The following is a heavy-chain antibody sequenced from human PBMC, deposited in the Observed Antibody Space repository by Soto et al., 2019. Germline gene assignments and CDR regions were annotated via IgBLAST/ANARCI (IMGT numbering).Heavy chain of an antibody. CDR1: GYSFTNYW. Sequence: GEFLKISCKGSGYSFTNYWIGWVRQMPGKGLEWMGILYPGDSETRYSPSFQGQVTISADKSISTAYLQWSSLKASDTAMYYCARHPNGDYDVMDVWGQGTTVTVSS. CDR2: LYPGDSET. D-gene: IGHD4-17*01. CDR3: ARHPNGDYDVMDV. J-gene: IGHJ6*02. V-gene: IGHV5-51*01.